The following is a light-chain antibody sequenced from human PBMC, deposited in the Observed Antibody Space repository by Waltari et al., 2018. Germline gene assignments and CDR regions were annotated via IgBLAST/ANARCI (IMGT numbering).Light chain of an antibody. J-gene: IGKJ1*01. CDR1: QSVSSSY. V-gene: IGKV3-20*01. CDR3: QQYGSSPT. CDR2: GAS. Sequence: EIVLTPSPGTLSLSPAERATLSCRASQSVSSSYLAWYQQKPGQAPRLLIYGASSRATGIPDRFSGSGSGTDFTLTISRLEPEDFAVYYCQQYGSSPTFGQGTKVEIK.